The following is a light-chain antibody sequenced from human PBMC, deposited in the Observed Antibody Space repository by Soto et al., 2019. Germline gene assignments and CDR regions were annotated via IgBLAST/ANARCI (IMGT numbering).Light chain of an antibody. CDR3: SSFTSAYTFV. J-gene: IGLJ1*01. CDR2: EDS. CDR1: SSDVGGYNY. Sequence: QSALAQPASVSGSPGQSIAISCTGTSSDVGGYNYVSWYQQHPGKAPKLLISEDSIRPSGVSDRFSGSKSGNTASLTISGLQTEDEADYYCSSFTSAYTFVFGSGTKLTVL. V-gene: IGLV2-14*01.